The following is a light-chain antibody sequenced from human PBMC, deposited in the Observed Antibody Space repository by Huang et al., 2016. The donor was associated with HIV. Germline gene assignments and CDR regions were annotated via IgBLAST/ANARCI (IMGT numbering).Light chain of an antibody. V-gene: IGKV1-27*01. CDR2: AAS. J-gene: IGKJ1*01. Sequence: DIQMTQSPSSLSAHVEDRVTIACRASSDIANYLAWDQQRPGKGPKLLIYAASTLQSGVPSRFSGRGSGTHFTLTISSLQPEDVATYYCQKYNSAPWTFGQGTKVEIK. CDR3: QKYNSAPWT. CDR1: SDIANY.